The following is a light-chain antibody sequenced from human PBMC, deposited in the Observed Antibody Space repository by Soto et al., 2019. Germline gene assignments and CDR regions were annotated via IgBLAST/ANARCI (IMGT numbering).Light chain of an antibody. Sequence: EVVLPQSPATLSLSPGERATLSCRASQSVFTYLTWYQQKPGQAPRLLIYDVSDRATGIPARFSGTGSGTDFTLTISSLEPEDFAVYYCHHRSNWPGTFGQGTKVDI. CDR3: HHRSNWPGT. J-gene: IGKJ1*01. CDR2: DVS. V-gene: IGKV3-11*01. CDR1: QSVFTY.